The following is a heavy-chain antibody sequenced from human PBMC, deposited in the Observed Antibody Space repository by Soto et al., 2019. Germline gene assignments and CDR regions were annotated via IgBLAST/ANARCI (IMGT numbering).Heavy chain of an antibody. V-gene: IGHV1-18*04. CDR1: GCTLTGYG. J-gene: IGHJ4*02. Sequence: SAKDSCKASGCTLTGYGISWARQAPGQGLEGLGWISADNGNTNYAQKLQGRVTMTTDTSTSTAYMELRSLRSDDTAVYEWARAENPIDYWGQGTLVTVSS. CDR2: ISADNGNT. CDR3: ARAENPIDY.